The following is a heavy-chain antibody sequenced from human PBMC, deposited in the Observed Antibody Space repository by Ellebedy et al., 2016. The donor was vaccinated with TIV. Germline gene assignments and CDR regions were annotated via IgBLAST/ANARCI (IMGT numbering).Heavy chain of an antibody. V-gene: IGHV4-34*01. CDR3: ARGRTVTVTDPKYFDY. CDR1: AGSFSGNF. J-gene: IGHJ4*02. CDR2: ADHRGNT. Sequence: SETLSLTXAVYAGSFSGNFWSWIRQSPGKGLEWIGEADHRGNTKYNPSLRSQITISVDPSKNQFSLKLRSVTAADTAVYYCARGRTVTVTDPKYFDYWGRGALVTVSS. D-gene: IGHD4-17*01.